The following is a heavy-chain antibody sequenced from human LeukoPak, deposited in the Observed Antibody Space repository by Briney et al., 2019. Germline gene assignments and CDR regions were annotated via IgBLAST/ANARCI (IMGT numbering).Heavy chain of an antibody. CDR3: ARGPARYYDFWSGYSYYMDV. Sequence: PSETLSLTCTVSGGSISSSSYYWGWIRQPPGKGLEWIGSIYYSGSTYYNPSLKSRVTISVDTSKNQFSLKLSSVTAADMAVYYCARGPARYYDFWSGYSYYMDVWGKGTTVTVSS. V-gene: IGHV4-39*01. CDR1: GGSISSSSYY. J-gene: IGHJ6*03. CDR2: IYYSGST. D-gene: IGHD3-3*01.